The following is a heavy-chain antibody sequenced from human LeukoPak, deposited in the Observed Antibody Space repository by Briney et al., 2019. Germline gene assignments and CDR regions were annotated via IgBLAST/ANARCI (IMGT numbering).Heavy chain of an antibody. CDR2: INPNSGGT. J-gene: IGHJ4*02. CDR1: GYTFTGYY. Sequence: ASVKVSCKASGYTFTGYYMHWVRQAPGQGLEWMGWINPNSGGTNYAQKFQGRVTMTRDTSISTAYMELSRLRSDDTAVYYCARVSESGYDFVYWESPDYWGQGTLVTVSS. CDR3: ARVSESGYDFVYWESPDY. V-gene: IGHV1-2*02. D-gene: IGHD5-12*01.